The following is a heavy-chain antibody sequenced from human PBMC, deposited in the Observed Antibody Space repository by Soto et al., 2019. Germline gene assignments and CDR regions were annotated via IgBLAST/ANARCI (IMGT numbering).Heavy chain of an antibody. CDR1: VYSVTDHG. CDR2: ISAGNGQT. CDR3: ARGRRSWEKYYYYVFEL. V-gene: IGHV1-3*01. J-gene: IGHJ6*02. D-gene: IGHD1-26*01. Sequence: SVKVACKSSVYSVTDHGIHLVRQAPGQRPEWMGWISAGNGQTKYSQRFQGRVTITRDTSVSTAHMDLSSLTSEDTGVYDCARGRRSWEKYYYYVFELGGQGTTGTVSS.